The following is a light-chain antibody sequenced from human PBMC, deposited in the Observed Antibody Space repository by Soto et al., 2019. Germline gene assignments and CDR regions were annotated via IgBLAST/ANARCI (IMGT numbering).Light chain of an antibody. Sequence: QSVLTQSPSASASLGASVKLTCTLSSGHSSYAIAWHQQQPEKGPRYLMKLNSDGSHYKGDGIPDRFSGSSSGAERYLTISSLQSEDEADYYCQTWGTGIQVFGGGTQLTVL. CDR3: QTWGTGIQV. CDR2: LNSDGSH. CDR1: SGHSSYA. V-gene: IGLV4-69*01. J-gene: IGLJ2*01.